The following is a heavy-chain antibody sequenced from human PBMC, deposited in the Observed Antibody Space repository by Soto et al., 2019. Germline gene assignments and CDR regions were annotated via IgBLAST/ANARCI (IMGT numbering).Heavy chain of an antibody. CDR3: AREGGSYWGYYFDY. V-gene: IGHV4-59*01. J-gene: IGHJ4*02. CDR1: GGSISSYY. Sequence: PSETLSLTCTVSGGSISSYYWSWVRQPPGKGLEWIGYIYYSGSTNYNPSLKSRVTISVDTSKNQFSLKLSSVTAADTAVYYCAREGGSYWGYYFDYWGQGTLVTVSS. D-gene: IGHD1-26*01. CDR2: IYYSGST.